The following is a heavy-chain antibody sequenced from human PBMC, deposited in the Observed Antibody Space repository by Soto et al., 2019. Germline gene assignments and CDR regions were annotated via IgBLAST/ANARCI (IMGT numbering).Heavy chain of an antibody. CDR2: ISSSSSYI. J-gene: IGHJ4*02. D-gene: IGHD5-12*01. CDR1: GFTFSSYS. V-gene: IGHV3-21*01. CDR3: ARDKRWLQLYYFDY. Sequence: GGSLRLSCAASGFTFSSYSMNWVRQAPGKGLEWVSSISSSSSYIYYADSVKGRFTISRDNAKNSLYLQMNSLRAEDTAVYYCARDKRWLQLYYFDYWGQGTLVTVSS.